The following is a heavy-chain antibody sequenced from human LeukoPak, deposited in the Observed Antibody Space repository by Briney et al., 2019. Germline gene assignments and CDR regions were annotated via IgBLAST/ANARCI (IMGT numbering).Heavy chain of an antibody. CDR3: ATGVQGDRGYVYGRDV. J-gene: IGHJ6*02. CDR1: GYTLTELS. Sequence: ASVKVSCKVSGYTLTELSMHWVRQAPGKGLEWMGGFDPEDGETIYAQKFQGRVTMTEDTSTDTVYMELSSLRSEDTAEYYCATGVQGDRGYVYGRDVWGQGTTVTVSS. V-gene: IGHV1-24*01. D-gene: IGHD5-12*01. CDR2: FDPEDGET.